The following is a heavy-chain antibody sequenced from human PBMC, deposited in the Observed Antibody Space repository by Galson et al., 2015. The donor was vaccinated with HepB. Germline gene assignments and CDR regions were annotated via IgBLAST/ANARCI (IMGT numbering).Heavy chain of an antibody. Sequence: SLRLSCAASGFPFSSYGMHWVRQAPGKGLEWVAAIWNDGSNRYHADSVKGRFTISRDNSKNTLYLQMSSLRAEDTALYSCARDLSGSGGAFDFWGQGTMVIVSS. V-gene: IGHV3-33*01. D-gene: IGHD2-15*01. CDR2: IWNDGSNR. J-gene: IGHJ3*01. CDR1: GFPFSSYG. CDR3: ARDLSGSGGAFDF.